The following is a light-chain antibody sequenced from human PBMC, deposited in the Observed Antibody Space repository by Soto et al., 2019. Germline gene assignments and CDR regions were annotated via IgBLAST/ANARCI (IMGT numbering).Light chain of an antibody. CDR1: RGVGHD. J-gene: IGKJ4*01. CDR3: LQDYDNPLT. V-gene: IGKV1-6*01. Sequence: AIQMTQSPSSLSASVGDTVTITCRASRGVGHDLGWYQQKSGKAPKLLIYHAATLQSGVPSRFSGSGSGTDFTLTISSLQAEDFATYYCLQDYDNPLTFGGGTKVEIK. CDR2: HAA.